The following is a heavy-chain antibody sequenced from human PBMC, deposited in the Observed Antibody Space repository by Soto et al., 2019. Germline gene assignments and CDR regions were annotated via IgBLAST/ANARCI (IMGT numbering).Heavy chain of an antibody. J-gene: IGHJ4*02. CDR3: ARVRQDYFGSGSLDY. V-gene: IGHV4-30-2*01. Sequence: QLQLQESGSGLVNPSQTLSLTCAVSGASISSGDYSWSWLRQPPGKGLEWIGYIFHSGGTYYNPSLESRVTISIDRSKNQFSLKLTSLTAADTAVYYCARVRQDYFGSGSLDYWGQGTLVTVSS. CDR1: GASISSGDYS. D-gene: IGHD3-10*01. CDR2: IFHSGGT.